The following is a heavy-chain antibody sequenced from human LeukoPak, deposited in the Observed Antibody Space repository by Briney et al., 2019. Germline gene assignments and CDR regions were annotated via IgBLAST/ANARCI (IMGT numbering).Heavy chain of an antibody. CDR2: IYYSGST. Sequence: SETLSLTCTVSGGSISSSSYYWGWIRQPPGKGLEWIGSIYYSGSTYYNPSLKSRVTISVDTSKNQFSLKLSSVTAADTAVYYCARRSDGELLPNWFDPWDQGTLVTVSS. CDR1: GGSISSSSYY. J-gene: IGHJ5*02. V-gene: IGHV4-39*01. CDR3: ARRSDGELLPNWFDP. D-gene: IGHD3-10*01.